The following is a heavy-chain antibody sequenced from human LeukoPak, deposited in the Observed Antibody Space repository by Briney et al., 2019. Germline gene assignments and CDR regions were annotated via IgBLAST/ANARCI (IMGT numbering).Heavy chain of an antibody. CDR2: IIPNLGTA. V-gene: IGHV1-69*04. D-gene: IGHD6-13*01. CDR3: ARWASLIYDSNWYAPLDY. CDR1: GGTFSSNE. Sequence: GASVKVSCKASGGTFSSNEISWVRQVPGQGLEWMGRIIPNLGTANYAQSFQGRVTITADKSTSTAYMELSSLRSEDTAVYFCARWASLIYDSNWYAPLDYWGQGTLVTVSS. J-gene: IGHJ4*02.